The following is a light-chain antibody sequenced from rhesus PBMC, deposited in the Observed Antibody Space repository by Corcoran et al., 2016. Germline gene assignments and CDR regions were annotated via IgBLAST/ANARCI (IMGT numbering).Light chain of an antibody. V-gene: IGKV1-22*01. CDR1: QDISSW. CDR2: KAS. J-gene: IGKJ3*01. Sequence: DIQMTQSPSSLSASVGDTVTITCQASQDISSWLAWYQQKPGKVPNLLIYKASTLQGGVPSRFSGSGSGTDFTLTISSLQPKAFATYYCLHYYNNPFPFGPGTKLDI. CDR3: LHYYNNPFP.